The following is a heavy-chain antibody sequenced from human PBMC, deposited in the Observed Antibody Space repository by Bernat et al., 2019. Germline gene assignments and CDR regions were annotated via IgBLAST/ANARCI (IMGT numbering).Heavy chain of an antibody. CDR3: ATWTNIAVAGTGAFDI. CDR1: GFTVSSNY. D-gene: IGHD6-19*01. CDR2: IYSGGST. V-gene: IGHV3-53*04. J-gene: IGHJ3*02. Sequence: EVQLVEFGGGLVQPGGSLRLSCAASGFTVSSNYMSWVRQAPGKGLEWVSVIYSGGSTYYADSVKGRFTISRHNSKNTLYLQMNSLRAEDTAVYYCATWTNIAVAGTGAFDIWGQGTMVTVSS.